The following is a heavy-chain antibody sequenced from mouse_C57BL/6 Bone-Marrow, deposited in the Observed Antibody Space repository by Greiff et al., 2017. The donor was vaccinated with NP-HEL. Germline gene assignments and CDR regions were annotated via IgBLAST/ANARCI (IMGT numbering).Heavy chain of an antibody. Sequence: DVQLVESGGGLVKPGGSLKLSCAASGFTFSDYGMHWVRQAPEKGLEWVAYISSGSSTIYYADTVKGRFTISRDNAKNTLFLQMTSLRSEDTAMYYCARGVYYYEDYWGQGTTLTVSS. D-gene: IGHD1-1*01. J-gene: IGHJ2*01. V-gene: IGHV5-17*01. CDR3: ARGVYYYEDY. CDR2: ISSGSSTI. CDR1: GFTFSDYG.